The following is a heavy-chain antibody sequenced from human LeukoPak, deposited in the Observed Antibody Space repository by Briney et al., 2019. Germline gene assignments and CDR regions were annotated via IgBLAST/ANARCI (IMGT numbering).Heavy chain of an antibody. CDR1: GGTFSSYA. J-gene: IGHJ4*02. D-gene: IGHD1-26*01. CDR3: ARVFHRQGGVFDY. Sequence: ASVKVSCKASGGTFSSYAISWVRQAPGQGLEWMGRIIPIFGTANYAQKFQGRVTITTDESTSTAYMELSSLRSEDTAVCYCARVFHRQGGVFDYWGQGTLVTVSS. CDR2: IIPIFGTA. V-gene: IGHV1-69*05.